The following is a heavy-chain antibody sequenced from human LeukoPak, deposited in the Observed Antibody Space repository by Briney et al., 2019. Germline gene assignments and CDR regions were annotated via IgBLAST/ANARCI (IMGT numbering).Heavy chain of an antibody. CDR2: INDSGTT. V-gene: IGHV4-34*01. CDR1: GESFSGYY. CDR3: ARGASCGGDCYWEDYYYYGTDV. J-gene: IGHJ6*02. D-gene: IGHD2-21*02. Sequence: ASETLSLTCAVYGESFSGYYWSWIRQPPGKGLEGMGEINDSGTTNYSPSLKSRVTISIDSSKNLFSLKLSSVTAADTAVYYCARGASCGGDCYWEDYYYYGTDVWGQGTTVTVSS.